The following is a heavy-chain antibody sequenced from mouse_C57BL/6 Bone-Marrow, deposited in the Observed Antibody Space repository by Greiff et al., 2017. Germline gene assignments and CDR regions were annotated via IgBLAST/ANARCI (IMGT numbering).Heavy chain of an antibody. CDR2: IDPEIGDT. J-gene: IGHJ2*01. CDR3: SSFDGNYFDF. Sequence: EVMLVESGAELVRPGASVKLSCTASGFNIKDDYIHWVKQRPEQGLGWIGWIDPEIGDTEYASKFQGKATITSDTSSNTAYLQLSSLTSEDTAVYYCSSFDGNYFDFWGQGTPLTVAS. CDR1: GFNIKDDY. V-gene: IGHV14-4*01. D-gene: IGHD2-3*01.